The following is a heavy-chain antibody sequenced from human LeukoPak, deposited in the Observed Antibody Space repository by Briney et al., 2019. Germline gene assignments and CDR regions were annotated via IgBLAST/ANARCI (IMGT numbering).Heavy chain of an antibody. CDR3: VKDVGVGASYFDN. CDR1: GFTFDDYG. D-gene: IGHD1-26*01. CDR2: IRYDGSDK. J-gene: IGHJ4*02. V-gene: IGHV3-30*02. Sequence: GGSLRLSCAASGFTFDDYGMHWVRQSPAKGLEWVAYIRYDGSDKYYIDSVKGRFTIARDNPKETLYLQMTSLSHDDTAVYFCVKDVGVGASYFDNWGQGTLVAVSS.